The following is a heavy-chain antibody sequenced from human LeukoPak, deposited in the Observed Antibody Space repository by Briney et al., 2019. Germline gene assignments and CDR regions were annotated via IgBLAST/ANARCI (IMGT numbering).Heavy chain of an antibody. J-gene: IGHJ4*02. Sequence: SETLSLTCTVSGYSISSGYYWDWIRQPPGKGLERIGSIYHSGSTYYNPSLKSRVTTSVDTSKNQFSLKLSSVTAADTAVYYCAREISGGWFGELVDYWGQGTLVTVSS. CDR1: GYSISSGYY. D-gene: IGHD3-10*01. V-gene: IGHV4-38-2*02. CDR3: AREISGGWFGELVDY. CDR2: IYHSGST.